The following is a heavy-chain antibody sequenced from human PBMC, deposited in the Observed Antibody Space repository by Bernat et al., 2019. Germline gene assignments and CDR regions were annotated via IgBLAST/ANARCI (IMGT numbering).Heavy chain of an antibody. CDR3: ARDRGITGTTLGY. J-gene: IGHJ4*02. Sequence: EVQLVESGGGLVKPGGSLRLSCAASGFTFSSYSMTWVRQAPGKGLEWVASISSSSSYIYYADSVKGRFTISRDNAKNSLYLQMNSLRAEDTAVYYCARDRGITGTTLGYWGQGTLVTVSS. CDR1: GFTFSSYS. D-gene: IGHD1-20*01. CDR2: ISSSSSYI. V-gene: IGHV3-21*01.